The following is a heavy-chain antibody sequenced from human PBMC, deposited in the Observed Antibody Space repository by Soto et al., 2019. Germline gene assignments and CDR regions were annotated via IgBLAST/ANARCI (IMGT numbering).Heavy chain of an antibody. J-gene: IGHJ3*02. CDR2: IYYSGST. CDR1: GGSISSYF. CDR3: VRRDYDILTGYHRDAFVI. V-gene: IGHV4-59*08. D-gene: IGHD3-9*01. Sequence: SETLSLTCTVSGGSISSYFWSWIRQPPGKGLEWIGCIYYSGSTNYNPSLKSRVTISVDTSKNQFSLKLSSVTAADTAVYYFVRRDYDILTGYHRDAFVIWGQGTMVTVSS.